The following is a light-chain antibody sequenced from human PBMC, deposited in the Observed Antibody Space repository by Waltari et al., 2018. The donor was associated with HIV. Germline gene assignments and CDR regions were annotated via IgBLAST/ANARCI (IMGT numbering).Light chain of an antibody. V-gene: IGLV2-23*01. J-gene: IGLJ2*01. CDR3: CSYAGSSIMV. CDR1: SSDVGSYSL. Sequence: QSALTQPASVSGSPGQSITIPCTGTSSDVGSYSLVSWYQQHPGKAPKRMIYEGSKRPSGVSNRFSGSKSGNTASLTISGLQAEDEADYNCCSYAGSSIMVFGGGTKLTVL. CDR2: EGS.